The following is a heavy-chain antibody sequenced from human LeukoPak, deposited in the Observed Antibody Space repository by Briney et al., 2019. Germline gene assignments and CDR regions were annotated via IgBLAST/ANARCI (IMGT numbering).Heavy chain of an antibody. J-gene: IGHJ4*02. CDR2: ISGSGGST. V-gene: IGHV3-23*01. Sequence: GGSMRLSCAASGFTFSSYAMSWVREAPGKGLEWVSAISGSGGSTYYADSVKGRFTISRDNSKNTLYLQMNSLRAEDTAVYYCAKDRMATTVFDYWGQGTLVTVSS. CDR3: AKDRMATTVFDY. D-gene: IGHD5-24*01. CDR1: GFTFSSYA.